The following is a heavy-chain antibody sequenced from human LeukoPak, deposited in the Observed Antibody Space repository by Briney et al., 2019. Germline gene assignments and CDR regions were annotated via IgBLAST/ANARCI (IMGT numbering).Heavy chain of an antibody. Sequence: GGSLRLSCVASGFTFSNYALTWIRQAPGKGLEWVSAISGSAGSTHYADSVKGRFTISRDNSKNTVYLQMNSLRAEDTAVYYCARDGQNLAPYGMDVWGQGTTVTVSS. J-gene: IGHJ6*02. CDR2: ISGSAGST. CDR3: ARDGQNLAPYGMDV. D-gene: IGHD1-14*01. V-gene: IGHV3-23*01. CDR1: GFTFSNYA.